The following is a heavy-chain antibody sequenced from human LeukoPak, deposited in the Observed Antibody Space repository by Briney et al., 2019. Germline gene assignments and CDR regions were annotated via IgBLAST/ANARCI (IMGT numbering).Heavy chain of an antibody. CDR2: ITDSGDRT. Sequence: GGSLILSCAASGFTFSSYAMTWVRQAPGKGLEWVSSITDSGDRTYFADSVKGRFTISRDNSKNTLYLQMNSLRAEDTAVYYCAKGGRGTYDYWGQGSLVTVSS. CDR3: AKGGRGTYDY. J-gene: IGHJ4*02. CDR1: GFTFSSYA. D-gene: IGHD3-16*01. V-gene: IGHV3-23*01.